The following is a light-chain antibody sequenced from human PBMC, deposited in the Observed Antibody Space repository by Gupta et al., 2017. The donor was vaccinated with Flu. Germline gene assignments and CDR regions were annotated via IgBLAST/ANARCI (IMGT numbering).Light chain of an antibody. Sequence: EVVLRQSPATLSLSPGERATLSCRASQNVNNYLAWYQQKPGQAPRLLIYDASNRATGVPARFSGSGSGTDFTPTISSLDPEDFAVYYCQQRSNWLTFGGGTKVEIK. J-gene: IGKJ4*01. V-gene: IGKV3-11*01. CDR2: DAS. CDR3: QQRSNWLT. CDR1: QNVNNY.